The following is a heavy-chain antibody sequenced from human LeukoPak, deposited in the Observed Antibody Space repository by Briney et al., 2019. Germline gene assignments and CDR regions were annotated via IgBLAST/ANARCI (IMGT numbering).Heavy chain of an antibody. CDR3: ARGQGGNYYLNYFDY. Sequence: SETLSLTCTVTGGSFSTYYWSWIRQPPGKGLEWIGHFYYSGSTNYNPSLKSRVTISVDTSRNQFSLKLTSVTAADTAVYYCARGQGGNYYLNYFDYWGQGALVTVSS. V-gene: IGHV4-59*01. CDR2: FYYSGST. CDR1: GGSFSTYY. D-gene: IGHD1-26*01. J-gene: IGHJ4*02.